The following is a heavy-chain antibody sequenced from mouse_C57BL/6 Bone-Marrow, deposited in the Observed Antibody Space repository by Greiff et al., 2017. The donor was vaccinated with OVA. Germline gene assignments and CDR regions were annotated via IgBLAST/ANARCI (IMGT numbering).Heavy chain of an antibody. J-gene: IGHJ3*01. CDR3: ARVGADYYGSSSWFAY. CDR2: IWWDDDK. Sequence: QVTLKECGPGILQPSQPLSLTCSFSGFSLSTFGMGVGWIRQPSGKGLEWLAHIWWDDDKYYNPALKSRLTISKDTSKNQVFLKIANVDTADTATYYCARVGADYYGSSSWFAYWGQGTLVTVSA. V-gene: IGHV8-8*01. CDR1: GFSLSTFGMG. D-gene: IGHD1-1*01.